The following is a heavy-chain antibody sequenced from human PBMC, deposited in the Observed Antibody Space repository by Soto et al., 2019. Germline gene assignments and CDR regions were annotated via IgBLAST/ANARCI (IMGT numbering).Heavy chain of an antibody. V-gene: IGHV1-8*01. CDR3: TRNPSYDTSGPLHYYYGMDI. CDR1: GYIFTSYD. CDR2: MNPNSGNT. D-gene: IGHD3-22*01. J-gene: IGHJ6*02. Sequence: QVQLVQSGTEVKKPGASVKVSCKASGYIFTSYDVNWVRQAPGQGLEWMGWMNPNSGNTGYVQKFQGRVTMTRDTSISTAYMKLSSLRSEDTAVYYCTRNPSYDTSGPLHYYYGMDIWGQGTTVTVSS.